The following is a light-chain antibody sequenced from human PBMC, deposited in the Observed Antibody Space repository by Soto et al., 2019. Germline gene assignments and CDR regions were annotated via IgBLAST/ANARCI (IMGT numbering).Light chain of an antibody. CDR1: QSISSW. CDR2: KAS. V-gene: IGKV1-5*03. Sequence: DIQMTQSPSTLSASVGDRVTITCRASQSISSWLAWYQQKPGKAPKLLIYKASSLESGVPSRFSGSGSGTEFTLTFSRLQPDDFATYYCQQYNSYSLTFGGGTKVEIK. CDR3: QQYNSYSLT. J-gene: IGKJ4*01.